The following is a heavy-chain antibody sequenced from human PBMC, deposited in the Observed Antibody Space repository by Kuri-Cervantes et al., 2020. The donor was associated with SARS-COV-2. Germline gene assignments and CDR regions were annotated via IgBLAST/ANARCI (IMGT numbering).Heavy chain of an antibody. CDR2: IKQDGSEK. Sequence: GGSLRLSCAASGFTFSSYWMSWVRRAPGKGLEWVANIKQDGSEKYYVDSVKGRFTISRDNAKNSLYLQMNSLRAEDTAVYYCARGGYSSSWYSDYWGQGTLVTVSS. CDR3: ARGGYSSSWYSDY. CDR1: GFTFSSYW. J-gene: IGHJ4*02. D-gene: IGHD6-13*01. V-gene: IGHV3-7*05.